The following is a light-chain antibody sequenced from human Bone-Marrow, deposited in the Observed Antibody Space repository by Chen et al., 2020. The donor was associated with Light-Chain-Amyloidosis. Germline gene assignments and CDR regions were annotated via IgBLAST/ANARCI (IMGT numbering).Light chain of an antibody. J-gene: IGLJ3*02. V-gene: IGLV3-21*02. CDR3: QVWDRSSDRPV. Sequence: SYVLTQPSSVSVAPGQTATIACGGNNIGSTSVHWYQQTPGQAPLLVVYDDSDRPSGIPERLSGYNSGKTATRTISRVEAGDEADYYCQVWDRSSDRPVFGGGTKLTVL. CDR2: DDS. CDR1: NIGSTS.